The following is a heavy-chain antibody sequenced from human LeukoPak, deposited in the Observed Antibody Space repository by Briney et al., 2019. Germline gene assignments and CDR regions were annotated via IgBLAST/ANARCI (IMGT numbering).Heavy chain of an antibody. D-gene: IGHD4/OR15-4a*01. CDR1: GFTFSSYE. CDR3: AKVLTTLVDY. J-gene: IGHJ4*02. CDR2: ISSSGSTI. V-gene: IGHV3-48*03. Sequence: GGSLRLSCAASGFTFSSYEMNWVRQAPGKGLEWVSYISSSGSTIYYADSVKGRFTISRDNSKNTLYLQMNSLRAEDTAVYYCAKVLTTLVDYWGQGTLVTVSS.